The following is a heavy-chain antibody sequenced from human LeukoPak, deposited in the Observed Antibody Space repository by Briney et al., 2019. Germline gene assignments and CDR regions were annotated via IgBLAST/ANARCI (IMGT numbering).Heavy chain of an antibody. CDR3: ARDRGYSYGYTP. D-gene: IGHD5-18*01. V-gene: IGHV3-33*01. J-gene: IGHJ5*02. CDR2: IWYDGSNK. CDR1: GFTFSSYG. Sequence: PGGSLRLSCAASGFTFSSYGMHWVRQAPGKGLEWVAVIWYDGSNKYYADSVKGRFTISRDNAKNSLFLQMNSLRAEDTALYYCARDRGYSYGYTPWGQGTLVTVSS.